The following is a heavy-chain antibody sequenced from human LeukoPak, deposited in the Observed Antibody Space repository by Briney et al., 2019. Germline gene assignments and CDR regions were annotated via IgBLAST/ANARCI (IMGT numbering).Heavy chain of an antibody. Sequence: GSLRLSCAASGFTFSSYEMNWVRQAPGKGLEWVSYISGRGEAIFYADSVQGRFTISRDNAKNSIYLQMNGLTAEDTAVYYCARTYGSGSLDYGGQETLVTVSS. CDR3: ARTYGSGSLDY. CDR1: GFTFSSYE. CDR2: ISGRGEAI. D-gene: IGHD2-15*01. V-gene: IGHV3-48*03. J-gene: IGHJ4*02.